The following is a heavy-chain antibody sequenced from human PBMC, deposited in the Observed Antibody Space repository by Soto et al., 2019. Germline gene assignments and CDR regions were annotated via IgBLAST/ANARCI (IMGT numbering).Heavy chain of an antibody. CDR3: ARDGTLYDSSAYYYLY. D-gene: IGHD3-22*01. J-gene: IGHJ4*02. V-gene: IGHV1-69*13. CDR1: GGTFSRYT. CDR2: ITPMFGTP. Sequence: SVKVSCKASGGTFSRYTITWVRQAPGQGLEWMGGITPMFGTPNYAQKFQGRVTITADESTSTAYMELSSLRSEDTAMYYCARDGTLYDSSAYYYLYWGQGTLVTSPQ.